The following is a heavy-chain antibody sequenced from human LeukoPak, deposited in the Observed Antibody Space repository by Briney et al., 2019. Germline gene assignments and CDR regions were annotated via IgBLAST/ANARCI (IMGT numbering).Heavy chain of an antibody. J-gene: IGHJ4*02. CDR1: GFALSTSGLG. CDR2: IYWNDDN. Sequence: SGPTLANPTQTLTLTCTFSGFALSTSGLGVGWIRQPPGKALEWLPLIYWNDDNRYSPSLKSRLTITKDTYKNQVVITMNNMDTVDTATYYCEHRRDNDRWLPNSAPFDYWGQGTLVTVSS. D-gene: IGHD5-24*01. CDR3: EHRRDNDRWLPNSAPFDY. V-gene: IGHV2-5*01.